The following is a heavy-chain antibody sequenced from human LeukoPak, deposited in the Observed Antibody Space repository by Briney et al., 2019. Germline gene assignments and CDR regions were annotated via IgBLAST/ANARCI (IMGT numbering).Heavy chain of an antibody. CDR1: GFTFSSYW. Sequence: GGSLRLSCAASGFTFSSYWMSWVRQAPGKGLEWVANIKQDGSEKYYVDSVKGRFTISRDNAKNSLYLQMNSLRAEDTAVYYCARGRGATHYYYGMDVWGQGTTVTVSS. J-gene: IGHJ6*02. D-gene: IGHD1-26*01. V-gene: IGHV3-7*01. CDR3: ARGRGATHYYYGMDV. CDR2: IKQDGSEK.